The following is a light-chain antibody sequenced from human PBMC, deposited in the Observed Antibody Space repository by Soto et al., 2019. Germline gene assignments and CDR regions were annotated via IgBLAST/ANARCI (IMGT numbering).Light chain of an antibody. J-gene: IGKJ1*01. CDR1: QGISNW. V-gene: IGKV1-5*03. CDR2: KAS. CDR3: QQYNSYSPT. Sequence: DIQMTQSPSTLSASIGDTVTVACRASQGISNWLAWYQQEPGKAPKLLIHKASSLQSGVPSRFSGSGSGTDFTLTISSLHPDDFATYYCQQYNSYSPTFGQGTKVDVK.